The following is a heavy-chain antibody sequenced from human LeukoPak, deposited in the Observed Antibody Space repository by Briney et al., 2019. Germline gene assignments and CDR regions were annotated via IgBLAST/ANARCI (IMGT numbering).Heavy chain of an antibody. CDR1: GFTVSSNY. J-gene: IGHJ4*02. CDR2: IYSGGST. CDR3: ARGRYSGYSYYFDY. Sequence: GGSLRLSCAASGFTVSSNYMSWVRQAPGKGLEWVSVIYSGGSTYYADSVKGRFTISRDNSKNTLYLQMNSLRAEDTAVYYCARGRYSGYSYYFDYWGQGTLVTVSS. D-gene: IGHD5-12*01. V-gene: IGHV3-53*01.